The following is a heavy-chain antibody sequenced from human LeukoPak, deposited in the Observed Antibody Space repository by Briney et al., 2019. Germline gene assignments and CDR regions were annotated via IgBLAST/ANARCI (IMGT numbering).Heavy chain of an antibody. V-gene: IGHV5-51*01. CDR3: ARLECGSTTCPFAY. J-gene: IGHJ4*02. CDR1: GYSFTTNW. Sequence: GESLKISCKGSGYSFTTNWVGWVRRMPGKGLESMGIIFPGDSDTRYTPSFQGQVIISADKSTGTVYLQWTSLKASDTAIYYCARLECGSTTCPFAYWGQGTLVTVSS. D-gene: IGHD2-2*01. CDR2: IFPGDSDT.